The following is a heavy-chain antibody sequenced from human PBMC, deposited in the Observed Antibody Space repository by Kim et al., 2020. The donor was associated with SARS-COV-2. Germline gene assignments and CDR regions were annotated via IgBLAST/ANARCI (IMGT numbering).Heavy chain of an antibody. Sequence: GGSLRLSCAASGFTFSSYAMHWVRQAPGKGLEWVAVISYDGSNKNYADSVKGRFTISRDNSKNTLYLQMNSLRAEDTALYYCARDRLGHIRGLQDYYG. J-gene: IGHJ6*01. CDR1: GFTFSSYA. D-gene: IGHD2-21*01. CDR2: ISYDGSNK. V-gene: IGHV3-30-3*01. CDR3: ARDRLGHIRGLQDYYG.